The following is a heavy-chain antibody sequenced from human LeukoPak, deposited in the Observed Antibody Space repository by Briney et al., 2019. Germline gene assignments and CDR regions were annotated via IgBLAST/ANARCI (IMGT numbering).Heavy chain of an antibody. CDR3: AKDGDSSQGRYYDLNY. Sequence: GGSLRLSCAASEFTFSSYGMHWVRQAPGKGLEWVAFIRYDGSNKYYADSVKGRFTISRDNSKNTLYLQMNSLRAEDTAVYYCAKDGDSSQGRYYDLNYWGQGTLVTVSS. J-gene: IGHJ4*02. CDR2: IRYDGSNK. V-gene: IGHV3-30*02. D-gene: IGHD3-3*01. CDR1: EFTFSSYG.